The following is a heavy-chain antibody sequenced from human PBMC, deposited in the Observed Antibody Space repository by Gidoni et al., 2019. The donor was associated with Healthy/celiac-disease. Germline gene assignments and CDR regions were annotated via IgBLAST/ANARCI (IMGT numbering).Heavy chain of an antibody. J-gene: IGHJ4*02. CDR2: IYYSGST. CDR1: GGSISSSSYY. D-gene: IGHD6-19*01. CDR3: ARQYSGGRRDY. Sequence: QLQLQESGPGLVKPSETLSLTCTVSGGSISSSSYYWGWIRQPPGKGLEWIGSIYYSGSTYYNPSLKSRVTISVDTSKNQFSLKLSSVTAADTAVYYCARQYSGGRRDYWGQGTLVTVSS. V-gene: IGHV4-39*01.